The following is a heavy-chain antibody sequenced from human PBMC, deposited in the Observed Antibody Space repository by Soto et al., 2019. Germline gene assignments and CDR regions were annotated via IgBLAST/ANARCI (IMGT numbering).Heavy chain of an antibody. CDR1: GFTFSNAW. D-gene: IGHD3-22*01. Sequence: GGSLRLSCAASGFTFSNAWMSWVRQAPGKGLEWVGRIKSKINGGTTEYAAPVKGRFTISRDDSKNTLFLHMNSLKTEDTAVYFCTSDLYYYDSSSYSYYFDYWGQGTLVTVSS. V-gene: IGHV3-15*01. J-gene: IGHJ4*02. CDR2: IKSKINGGTT. CDR3: TSDLYYYDSSSYSYYFDY.